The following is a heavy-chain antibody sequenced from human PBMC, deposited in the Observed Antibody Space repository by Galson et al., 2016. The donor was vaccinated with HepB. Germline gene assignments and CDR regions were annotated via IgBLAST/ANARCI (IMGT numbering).Heavy chain of an antibody. Sequence: SVKVSCKASGYTFITENINWVRQATGQGLEWMGWMNPNSGNTGFAQRFQGRVTMTRNTSISTAYMELSSLRSEDTAVYYCARGIRGYSYGYADYGWYFDSWGQGTLVTVSS. D-gene: IGHD5-18*01. V-gene: IGHV1-8*01. CDR1: GYTFITEN. J-gene: IGHJ4*02. CDR3: ARGIRGYSYGYADYGWYFDS. CDR2: MNPNSGNT.